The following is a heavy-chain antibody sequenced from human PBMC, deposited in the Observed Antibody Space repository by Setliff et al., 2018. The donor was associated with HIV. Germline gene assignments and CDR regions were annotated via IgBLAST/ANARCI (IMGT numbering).Heavy chain of an antibody. CDR2: ISSYNDNT. Sequence: ASVKVSCKASGYTFTAYYIHWVRQAPGQGLEWMGWISSYNDNTNYALNLQGRVNMTTDTSASTAYMELRSLRSDDTAVYYCARDDVGYCSGGSCYHLFDTVDIWGQGTVVTVSS. CDR3: ARDDVGYCSGGSCYHLFDTVDI. D-gene: IGHD2-15*01. V-gene: IGHV1-18*04. CDR1: GYTFTAYY. J-gene: IGHJ3*02.